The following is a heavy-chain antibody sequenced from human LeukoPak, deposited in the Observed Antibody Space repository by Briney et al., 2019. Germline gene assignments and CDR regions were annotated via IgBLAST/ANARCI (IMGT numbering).Heavy chain of an antibody. CDR3: ARGSSVAGAD. CDR2: IYYSGST. J-gene: IGHJ4*02. CDR1: GGSISSTSYY. V-gene: IGHV4-39*01. D-gene: IGHD6-19*01. Sequence: SETLSLTCTVSGGSISSTSYYWGWIRQPPGKGLEWIGSIYYSGSTYYNPSLKSRVTISVDTSKNQFSLKLSSVTAADTAVYYCARGSSVAGADWGQGTLVTASS.